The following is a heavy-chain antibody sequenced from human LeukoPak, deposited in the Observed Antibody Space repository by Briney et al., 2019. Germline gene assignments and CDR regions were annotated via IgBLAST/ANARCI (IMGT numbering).Heavy chain of an antibody. CDR2: IIPIFGTA. J-gene: IGHJ5*02. D-gene: IGHD3-10*01. V-gene: IGHV1-69*13. Sequence: ASVKVSCKASGGTFSSYVISWVRQAPGQGLEWMGGIIPIFGTANYAQKFQGRVTITADVSTSTAYMELSSLRSEDTAVYYCARKRGQPGLLPNSNWFDPWGQGTLVTVSS. CDR3: ARKRGQPGLLPNSNWFDP. CDR1: GGTFSSYV.